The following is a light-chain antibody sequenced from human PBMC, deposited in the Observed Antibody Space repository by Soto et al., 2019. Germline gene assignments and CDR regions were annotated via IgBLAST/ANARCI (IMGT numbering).Light chain of an antibody. CDR2: DVN. Sequence: QSVLTQPPSVSGSPGQSVAISCTGTSSDVGNSNGVSWYHQPPGTAPKLMIYDVNNRPSGVPDRFSGSKSGNTASLTISGLQAEDEGDYYCSSYTSSSTYVFGTVTKVTVL. J-gene: IGLJ1*01. CDR1: SSDVGNSNG. CDR3: SSYTSSSTYV. V-gene: IGLV2-18*02.